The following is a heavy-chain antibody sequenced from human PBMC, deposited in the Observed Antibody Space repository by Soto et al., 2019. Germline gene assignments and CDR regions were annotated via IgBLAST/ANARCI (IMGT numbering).Heavy chain of an antibody. CDR3: ARLLVGAPNRLDP. V-gene: IGHV4-59*01. CDR2: IYYSGST. D-gene: IGHD3-10*01. J-gene: IGHJ5*02. CDR1: GGSISSYY. Sequence: SETLSLTCTVSGGSISSYYWSWIRQPPGKGLEWIGYIYYSGSTNYNPSLKSRVTISVDTSKNQFSLKLSSVTAADTAVYYCARLLVGAPNRLDPWGQRTLVTVSS.